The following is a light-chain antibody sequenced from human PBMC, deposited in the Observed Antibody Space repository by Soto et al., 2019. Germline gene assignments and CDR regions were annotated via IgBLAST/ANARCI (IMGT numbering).Light chain of an antibody. V-gene: IGKV3-11*01. CDR3: QQRSNWPYT. Sequence: EIVLTQSPATLSLSPGERATLSCRASQSVSIYLAWYQQKPGQAPRLLIYDASNRATGIPARFSGSGSGTDFTLTISSLDPEDFAVYYCQQRSNWPYTFGQGTKLEIK. J-gene: IGKJ2*01. CDR2: DAS. CDR1: QSVSIY.